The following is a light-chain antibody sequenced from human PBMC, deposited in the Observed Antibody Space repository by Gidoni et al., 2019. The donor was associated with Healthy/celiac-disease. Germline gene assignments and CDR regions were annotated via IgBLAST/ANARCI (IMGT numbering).Light chain of an antibody. V-gene: IGKV1-39*01. J-gene: IGKJ1*01. CDR2: AAS. Sequence: DIQMTQSPSSLSASVGDRVTITCRASQSISSYLNWYQQKPGKAPKLLTYAASSLQSGVPSRFSGSGSGTDFTLTISSPQPEDFATYYCQQSYSTPRETFGQGTKVEIK. CDR1: QSISSY. CDR3: QQSYSTPRET.